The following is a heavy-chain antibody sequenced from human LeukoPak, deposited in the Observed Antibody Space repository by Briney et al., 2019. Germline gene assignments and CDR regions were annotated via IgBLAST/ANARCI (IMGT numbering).Heavy chain of an antibody. CDR3: AREEFAGYCSSTSCYRVLDY. D-gene: IGHD2-2*01. Sequence: GASVKVSCKASGYTFTGYYMHWVRQAPGQGLEWMGWINPNSGGTNYAQKFQGRVTMTRDTSISTAYMELSRLRSDDTAVYYCAREEFAGYCSSTSCYRVLDYWGQGTLVTVSS. J-gene: IGHJ4*02. CDR1: GYTFTGYY. V-gene: IGHV1-2*02. CDR2: INPNSGGT.